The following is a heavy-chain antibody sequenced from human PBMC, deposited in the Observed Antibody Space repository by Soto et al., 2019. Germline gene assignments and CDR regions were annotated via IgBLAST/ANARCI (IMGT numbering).Heavy chain of an antibody. J-gene: IGHJ5*02. CDR3: ASIYDSSGYYYGNNWFDP. Sequence: SETLSLTCTVSGGSISSYYWSWIRQPPGKGLEWIGYIYFSGGTNYNPSLKSRVTISVDTSKNQFSLKLSSVTAADTAVYYCASIYDSSGYYYGNNWFDPWGQGTLVTVSS. D-gene: IGHD3-22*01. CDR2: IYFSGGT. CDR1: GGSISSYY. V-gene: IGHV4-59*12.